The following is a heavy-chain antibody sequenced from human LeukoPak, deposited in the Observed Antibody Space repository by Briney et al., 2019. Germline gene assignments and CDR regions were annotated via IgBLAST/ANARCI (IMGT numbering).Heavy chain of an antibody. CDR2: IKQDGTEK. CDR3: AGGAGWTAQD. CDR1: GFTSSENW. D-gene: IGHD3/OR15-3a*01. J-gene: IGHJ4*02. V-gene: IGHV3-7*03. Sequence: GGSLRISCVASGFTSSENWMTCVRHAPGKGLEWVANIKQDGTEKHYVDSVKGRFTISRDYTENSMYLQMNSLRVEDTAVYFCAGGAGWTAQDWGQGTQVTVSS.